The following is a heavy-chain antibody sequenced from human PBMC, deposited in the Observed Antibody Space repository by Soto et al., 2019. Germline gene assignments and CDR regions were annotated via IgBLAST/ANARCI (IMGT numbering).Heavy chain of an antibody. CDR3: ATSYGSGYRAFDY. V-gene: IGHV1-69*02. D-gene: IGHD3-10*01. Sequence: QVQMVQSGAEVKKPGSSVKVSCKASGDTFSFYTINWVRQAPGLGLEWMGRVNPILSMSNYAQKLQGRVTMTADKSTSTAYMELRSLRSEDTACYYWATSYGSGYRAFDYWGQVALVTVSS. CDR1: GDTFSFYT. J-gene: IGHJ4*02. CDR2: VNPILSMS.